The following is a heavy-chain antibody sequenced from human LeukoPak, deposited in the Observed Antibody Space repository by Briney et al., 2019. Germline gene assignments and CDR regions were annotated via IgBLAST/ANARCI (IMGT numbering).Heavy chain of an antibody. V-gene: IGHV1-18*01. CDR1: GYTFTSYG. Sequence: ASVKVSCKASGYTFTSYGISWVRQAPGQGLEWMGWISAYNGNTNYAQKLQGRVTMTTDTSTSTVYMELRSLRSDDTAVYYCARAHYYYYYMDVWGKGTTVTVSS. CDR2: ISAYNGNT. CDR3: ARAHYYYYYMDV. J-gene: IGHJ6*03.